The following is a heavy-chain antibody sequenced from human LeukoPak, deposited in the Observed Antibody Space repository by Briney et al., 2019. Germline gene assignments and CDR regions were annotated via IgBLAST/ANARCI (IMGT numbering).Heavy chain of an antibody. CDR2: IKEDGSEK. D-gene: IGHD2-15*01. V-gene: IGHV3-7*01. CDR3: ARARYSDF. J-gene: IGHJ4*02. CDR1: GFTFSNYW. Sequence: GRSLRLSCVASGFTFSNYWMTWVRQAPGKGLEWVANIKEDGSEKNYADSVKGQFTISRDNAKNSLYLQMNSLRGEDTAVYYCARARYSDFWGQGTLVTVSS.